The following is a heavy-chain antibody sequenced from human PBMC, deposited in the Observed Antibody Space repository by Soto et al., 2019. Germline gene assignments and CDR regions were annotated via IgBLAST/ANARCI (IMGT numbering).Heavy chain of an antibody. CDR3: GGKKDYVSGGDV. CDR1: GTSISSSQW. D-gene: IGHD4-17*01. V-gene: IGHV4-4*02. CDR2: IYHNERT. J-gene: IGHJ6*02. Sequence: QVQLQESGPGLVKPSGTLSLTCAVSGTSISSSQWWSWVRQPPGKGLEWIGEIYHNERTNYNPSPNSRLTTSLDKSTNQVSLKMRSVTAAETAAYYCGGKKDYVSGGDVWGQGTTVTVSS.